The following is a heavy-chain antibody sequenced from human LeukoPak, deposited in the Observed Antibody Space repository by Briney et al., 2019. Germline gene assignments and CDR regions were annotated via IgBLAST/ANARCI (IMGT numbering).Heavy chain of an antibody. CDR2: IKQDGSEK. V-gene: IGHV3-7*03. CDR3: ARDLTNLDILTGYYSYYFDY. D-gene: IGHD3-9*01. Sequence: GGSLRLSCAASGFTFSSYWMGWVRQAPGKGLEWVANIKQDGSEKYYVDSVKGRFTISRDNAKNSPYLQMNSLRAEDTAVYYCARDLTNLDILTGYYSYYFDYWGQGTLVTVSS. J-gene: IGHJ4*02. CDR1: GFTFSSYW.